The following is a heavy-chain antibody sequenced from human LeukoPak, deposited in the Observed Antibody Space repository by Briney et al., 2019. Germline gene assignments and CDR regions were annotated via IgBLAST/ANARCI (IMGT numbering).Heavy chain of an antibody. CDR2: INPNSGGT. CDR3: ARGRHVVVAAHYYYYMDV. D-gene: IGHD2-15*01. V-gene: IGHV1-2*02. CDR1: GYTFTGYY. J-gene: IGHJ6*03. Sequence: GASVKVSCKASGYTFTGYYMHWVRPAPGQGLEWMGWINPNSGGTNYAQKFQGRVTMTRDTSISTAYMELSRLRSDDTAVYYCARGRHVVVAAHYYYYMDVWGKGTTVTVSS.